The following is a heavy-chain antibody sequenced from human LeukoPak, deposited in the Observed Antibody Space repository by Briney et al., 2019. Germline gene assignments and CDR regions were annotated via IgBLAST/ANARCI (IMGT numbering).Heavy chain of an antibody. V-gene: IGHV4-34*01. CDR1: GGSFSGYY. CDR2: INHSGST. D-gene: IGHD1-26*01. Sequence: SETLSLTCAVYGGSFSGYYWSWIRQPPGKGLEWIGEINHSGSTNYNPSLTSRGTISVDTSKNQFSLKLSSVTAADTAVYYCARGRVYIVGATRGYDAFDIWGQGTMVTVSS. CDR3: ARGRVYIVGATRGYDAFDI. J-gene: IGHJ3*02.